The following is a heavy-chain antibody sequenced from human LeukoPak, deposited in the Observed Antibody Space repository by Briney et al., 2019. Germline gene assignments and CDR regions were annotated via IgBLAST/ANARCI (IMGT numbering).Heavy chain of an antibody. D-gene: IGHD6-6*01. CDR3: ARSHSSSHITPSFDY. Sequence: PSETLSLTSTVSGGSISSHYWSWIRQRPGKGLEWSGYIYYSGSTNYNPSLKSRVTISVDTSKNPFSLKLSSVTAADTAVYYCARSHSSSHITPSFDYWGQGTLVTVSS. V-gene: IGHV4-59*11. CDR2: IYYSGST. J-gene: IGHJ4*02. CDR1: GGSISSHY.